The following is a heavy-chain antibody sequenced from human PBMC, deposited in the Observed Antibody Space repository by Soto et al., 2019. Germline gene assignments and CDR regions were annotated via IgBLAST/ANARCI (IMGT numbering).Heavy chain of an antibody. J-gene: IGHJ4*02. D-gene: IGHD4-17*01. CDR2: ISWKSDVK. CDR1: GFPFDDHA. V-gene: IGHV3-9*01. CDR3: ARDPFRTVTTFDH. Sequence: EVELVESGGGLVQPGRSLRLSCAASGFPFDDHAMHWVPQVPGKGLEWVSGISWKSDVKGYADSVKGRFTISRDNAKNSLFLQMNSLRTEDTALYYCARDPFRTVTTFDHWGQGTLVTVSS.